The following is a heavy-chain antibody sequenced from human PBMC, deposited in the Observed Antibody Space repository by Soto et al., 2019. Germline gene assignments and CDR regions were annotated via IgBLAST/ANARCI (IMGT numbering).Heavy chain of an antibody. J-gene: IGHJ4*02. CDR1: GFTVSSNY. D-gene: IGHD6-6*01. CDR2: IYSGGST. V-gene: IGHV3-66*01. CDR3: AREDRPHGSFDH. Sequence: EVQLVESGGGLVPPGGSLRLSCAASGFTVSSNYVSWVRQAPGKGLEWVSVIYSGGSTYYADSVKGRFTISRDNSKNTVYLQMNSLRAEDTAVYYCAREDRPHGSFDHWGQGTLVTVSS.